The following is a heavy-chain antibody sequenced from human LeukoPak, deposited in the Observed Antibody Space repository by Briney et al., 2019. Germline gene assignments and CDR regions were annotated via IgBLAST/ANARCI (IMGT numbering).Heavy chain of an antibody. V-gene: IGHV3-30-3*01. CDR2: ISYDGSNK. J-gene: IGHJ4*02. CDR1: GFTFSSYA. Sequence: GGSLRLSCAASGFTFSSYAMHWVRQAPGKGLEWVAVISYDGSNKYYADSVKGRFTISRDNSKNTLYLQMNSLRAEDTAVYYCARDADYGGKRSRSYFDYWGQGTLVTVSS. D-gene: IGHD4-23*01. CDR3: ARDADYGGKRSRSYFDY.